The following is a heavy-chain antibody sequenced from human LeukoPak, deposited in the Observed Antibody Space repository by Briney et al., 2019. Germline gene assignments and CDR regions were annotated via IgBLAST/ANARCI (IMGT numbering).Heavy chain of an antibody. Sequence: GRSLRLSCAASGFTFSSYAMHWVRQAPGKGLEWVAVISYDGSNKYYADSVKGRFTISRDNSKNTLYLQMNSLRAEDTAVYYCAKGGYYAWGQGTLVTVSS. J-gene: IGHJ4*02. CDR3: AKGGYYA. V-gene: IGHV3-30-3*01. CDR2: ISYDGSNK. D-gene: IGHD3-22*01. CDR1: GFTFSSYA.